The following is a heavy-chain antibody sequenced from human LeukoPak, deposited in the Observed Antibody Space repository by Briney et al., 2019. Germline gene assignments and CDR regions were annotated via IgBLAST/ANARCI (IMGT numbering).Heavy chain of an antibody. D-gene: IGHD4-23*01. V-gene: IGHV3-21*01. CDR3: ASFTTSVLIKDF. CDR2: ITGSSDHT. CDR1: GFSFSGYS. J-gene: IGHJ4*02. Sequence: PGGSLRLSCAASGFSFSGYSTNWVRQAPGKGLVWVSSITGSSDHTYYADSVKGRFTISRDNTKNSLYLQLNNLRDEDTAVYYCASFTTSVLIKDFWGQGTLVTVSS.